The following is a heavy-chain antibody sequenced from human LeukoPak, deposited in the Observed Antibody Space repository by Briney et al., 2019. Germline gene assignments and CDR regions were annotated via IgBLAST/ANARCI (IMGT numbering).Heavy chain of an antibody. V-gene: IGHV4-4*07. CDR3: ARAAGSLSYFDY. Sequence: SETLSLTCTVSGGSISTYYWSWIRQPAGKGLEWIGRIYTGGSPNYNPSLKSRVTVSVDTSKNQFSLKLTSVTAADTAVYYCARAAGSLSYFDYWGQGTLVTVSS. D-gene: IGHD6-13*01. CDR2: IYTGGSP. CDR1: GGSISTYY. J-gene: IGHJ4*02.